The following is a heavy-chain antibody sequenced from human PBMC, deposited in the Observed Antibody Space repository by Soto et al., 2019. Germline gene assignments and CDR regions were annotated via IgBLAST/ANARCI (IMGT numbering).Heavy chain of an antibody. CDR2: IKNKTDGGTT. V-gene: IGHV3-15*01. CDR3: TTDRLIRIVGATGLDY. D-gene: IGHD1-26*01. CDR1: GFTFSNAW. Sequence: GGSLRLSCAASGFTFSNAWMSWVRRAPGKGLEWVGRIKNKTDGGTTDYAAPVKGRFTISRDDSKNTLYLQMNSLKTEDTAVYYCTTDRLIRIVGATGLDYWGQGTLVTVSS. J-gene: IGHJ4*02.